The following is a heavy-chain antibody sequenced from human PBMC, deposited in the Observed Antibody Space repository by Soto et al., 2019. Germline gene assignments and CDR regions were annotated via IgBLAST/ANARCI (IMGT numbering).Heavy chain of an antibody. J-gene: IGHJ5*02. CDR1: GDFISNRRFY. CDR3: ARDFFDSSDYTTNWFDP. CDR2: IYHTGNA. Sequence: QLQLQESGPGQVKSSETLSLTCSVSGDFISNRRFYWAWIRQPPGEGLEWIGSIYHTGNAYYNPSLKSRVTISVDTSKNQFSLKLTSVTAADAALYYCARDFFDSSDYTTNWFDPWGQGTLVTVSS. V-gene: IGHV4-39*01. D-gene: IGHD3-22*01.